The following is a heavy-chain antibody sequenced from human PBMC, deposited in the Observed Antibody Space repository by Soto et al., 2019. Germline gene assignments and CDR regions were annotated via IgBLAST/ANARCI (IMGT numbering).Heavy chain of an antibody. CDR3: ASHIYGDYVFDY. V-gene: IGHV1-69*13. CDR1: GGAFSSYA. Sequence: ASVKVSCKASGGAFSSYAISWVRQAPGRGLEWMGGIIPIFGTANYAQKFQGRVTITADESTSTAYMELSSLRSEDTAVYYCASHIYGDYVFDYWGQGTLVTVSS. J-gene: IGHJ4*02. D-gene: IGHD4-17*01. CDR2: IIPIFGTA.